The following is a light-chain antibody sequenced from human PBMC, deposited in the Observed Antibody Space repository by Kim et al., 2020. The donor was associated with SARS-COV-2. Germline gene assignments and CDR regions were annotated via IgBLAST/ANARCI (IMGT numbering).Light chain of an antibody. CDR3: QAWDSSTHNYV. CDR1: KLGDKY. CDR2: QVN. V-gene: IGLV3-1*01. Sequence: SYELTQPPSVSVSPGQTASITCSGYKLGDKYVSWYQQKPGQSPVVVIYQVNQRPSGIPERFSGSNSGNTATLTISGTQAMDEADYYCQAWDSSTHNYVFG. J-gene: IGLJ1*01.